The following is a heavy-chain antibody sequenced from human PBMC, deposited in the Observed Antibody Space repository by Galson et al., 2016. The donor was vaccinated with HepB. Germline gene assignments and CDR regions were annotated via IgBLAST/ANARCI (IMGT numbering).Heavy chain of an antibody. CDR2: IYHGGNT. CDR3: VYCSSTSCYRGPDFDY. Sequence: SETLSLTCTVSGGSISGRSYYWGWIRQPPGKGLEWIGSIYHGGNTYHNPSLKSRVTISVDTSKNRFSLKLSSVTAADTAVYYCVYCSSTSCYRGPDFDYWGQGTLVTVSS. CDR1: GGSISGRSYY. J-gene: IGHJ4*02. D-gene: IGHD2-2*02. V-gene: IGHV4-39*01.